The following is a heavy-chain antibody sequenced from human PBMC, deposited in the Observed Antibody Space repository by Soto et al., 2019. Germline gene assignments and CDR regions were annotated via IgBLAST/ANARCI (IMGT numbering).Heavy chain of an antibody. J-gene: IGHJ4*02. V-gene: IGHV3-74*03. Sequence: EVQLVESGGGLVQPGESLRLSCAASGLTFRSYWMHWFRQAPGKGLVWVSRINTDGSVAMYVDSVKGRFTISRDNAKNTLYLHMNSLRAEDTAVYYCVRVMQLWRLDSWGQGILVTVSS. D-gene: IGHD3-16*01. CDR2: INTDGSVA. CDR1: GLTFRSYW. CDR3: VRVMQLWRLDS.